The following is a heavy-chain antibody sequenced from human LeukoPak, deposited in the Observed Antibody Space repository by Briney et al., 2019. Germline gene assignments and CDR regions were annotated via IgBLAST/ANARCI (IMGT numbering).Heavy chain of an antibody. D-gene: IGHD1-1*01. J-gene: IGHJ6*03. CDR2: IGTASDA. Sequence: GGSLRLSCAASGFTFSSFDMHWVRQPTGQGLEWGSTIGTASDAYYPGSVEGRFTLSRDNAKNSLYLQMNSLTAGDTAVYYCARGPPRGKYYYMDVWGKGTTVTVSS. CDR3: ARGPPRGKYYYMDV. CDR1: GFTFSSFD. V-gene: IGHV3-13*01.